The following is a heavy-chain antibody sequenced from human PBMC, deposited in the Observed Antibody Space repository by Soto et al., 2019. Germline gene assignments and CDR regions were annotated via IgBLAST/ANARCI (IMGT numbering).Heavy chain of an antibody. D-gene: IGHD1-1*01. CDR3: AKDKNWNRPYYFDY. Sequence: VQLVESGGGVVQPGRSLRLSCAASGFTFSSYGMHWVRQAPGKGLEWVAVISYDGSNKYYADSVKGRFTISRDNSKNTLYLQMNSLRAEDTAVYYCAKDKNWNRPYYFDYWGQGTLVTVSS. V-gene: IGHV3-30*18. CDR1: GFTFSSYG. J-gene: IGHJ4*02. CDR2: ISYDGSNK.